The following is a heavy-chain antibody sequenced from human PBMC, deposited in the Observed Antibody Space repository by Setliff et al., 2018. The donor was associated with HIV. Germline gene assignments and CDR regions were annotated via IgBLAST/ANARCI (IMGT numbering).Heavy chain of an antibody. CDR2: IRYDDNYK. CDR3: TKNMYRSPWSPLDY. CDR1: GFTFSYYG. V-gene: IGHV3-30*02. Sequence: PGGSLRLSCATSGFTFSYYGMHWVRQAPGKGLEWVAFIRYDDNYKYYADSVKGRFTISRDNSKNTLYLQMNSLRAEDTAVYYCTKNMYRSPWSPLDYWGQGTLVTVSS. J-gene: IGHJ4*02. D-gene: IGHD6-19*01.